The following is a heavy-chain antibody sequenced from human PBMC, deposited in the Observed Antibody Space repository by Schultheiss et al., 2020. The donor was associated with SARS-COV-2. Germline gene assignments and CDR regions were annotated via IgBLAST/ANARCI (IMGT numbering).Heavy chain of an antibody. V-gene: IGHV4-38-2*01. D-gene: IGHD4-23*01. CDR3: ARSRVVTTVVTFP. Sequence: SETLSLTCAVSGYSISSGYYWGWIRQHPGKGLEWIGSIYYSWSTYYNQSLKSRVTISVDTSKNQYSLKLSSVTAADTAVYYYARSRVVTTVVTFPWGQGTLVTVSS. CDR1: GYSISSGYY. CDR2: IYYSWST. J-gene: IGHJ5*02.